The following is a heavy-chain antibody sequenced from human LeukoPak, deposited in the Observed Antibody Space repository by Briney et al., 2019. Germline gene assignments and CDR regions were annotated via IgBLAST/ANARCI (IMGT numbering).Heavy chain of an antibody. CDR2: ISAYNGNT. CDR3: AREQFKGSPSDY. CDR1: GYTFTSYG. V-gene: IGHV1-18*01. Sequence: ASVKVSCKASGYTFTSYGISQVRQAPGQGLEWMGWISAYNGNTNYAQKLQGRVTMTTDTSTSTAYMELRSLRSDDTAVYYCAREQFKGSPSDYWGQGTLVTVSS. J-gene: IGHJ4*02. D-gene: IGHD3-10*01.